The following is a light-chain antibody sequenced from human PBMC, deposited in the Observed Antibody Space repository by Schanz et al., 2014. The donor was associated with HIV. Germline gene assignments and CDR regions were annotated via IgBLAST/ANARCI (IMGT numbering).Light chain of an antibody. Sequence: QSVLTQPPSASGAPGQRVTISCSGSSSNIGISSAYWYQHFPGTAPKLLIYRDHQRPSGVPDRFSGSKSGTSASLAISGLRSEDEADYHCAAWDDSLGGPVFGGGTKLTVL. CDR1: SSNIGISS. J-gene: IGLJ3*02. CDR3: AAWDDSLGGPV. V-gene: IGLV1-47*01. CDR2: RDH.